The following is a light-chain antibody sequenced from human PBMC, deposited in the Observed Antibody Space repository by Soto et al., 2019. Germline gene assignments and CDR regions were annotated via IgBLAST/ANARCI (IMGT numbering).Light chain of an antibody. J-gene: IGKJ5*01. CDR3: QQANSFPRT. V-gene: IGKV3-11*01. CDR2: GAS. CDR1: QSVSNN. Sequence: EIVLTQSPGTLSLSPGERATLSCRASQSVSNNLAWYQQKPGQAPILLIYGASTRATGIPARFSGSGSGTDFTLTISSLEPEDFATYYCQQANSFPRTFGQGTRLEIK.